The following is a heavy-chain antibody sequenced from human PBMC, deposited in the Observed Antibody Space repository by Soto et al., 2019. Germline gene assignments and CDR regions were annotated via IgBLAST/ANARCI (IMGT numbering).Heavy chain of an antibody. CDR1: GYTFTSYG. J-gene: IGHJ6*02. D-gene: IGHD2-2*01. V-gene: IGHV1-18*01. Sequence: ASVKVSCKASGYTFTSYGISWVRQAPGQGLEWMGWISAYNGNTNYAQKLQGRVTMTTDTSTSTAYMELRSLRSDDTAVYYCARALGYCSSTSCNLYYYYGMDVWGQGTTVTVSS. CDR2: ISAYNGNT. CDR3: ARALGYCSSTSCNLYYYYGMDV.